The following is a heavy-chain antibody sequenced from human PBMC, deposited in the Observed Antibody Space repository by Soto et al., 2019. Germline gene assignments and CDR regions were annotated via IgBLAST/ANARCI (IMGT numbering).Heavy chain of an antibody. D-gene: IGHD2-15*01. CDR1: GYTFTSYA. Sequence: ASVKVSCKASGYTFTSYAMHWVRQAPGQRLEWMGWINAGNGNTKYSQKFQGRVTITRDTSASTAYMELSSLRSEDTAVYYCARGPYCSGGSCYSGGWFDPWGQGTLVTVSS. J-gene: IGHJ5*02. CDR3: ARGPYCSGGSCYSGGWFDP. V-gene: IGHV1-3*01. CDR2: INAGNGNT.